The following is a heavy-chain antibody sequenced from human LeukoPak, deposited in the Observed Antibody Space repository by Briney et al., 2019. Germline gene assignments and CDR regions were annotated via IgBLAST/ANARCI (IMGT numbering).Heavy chain of an antibody. V-gene: IGHV1-46*01. Sequence: ASVKVSCTASGYTFTSYYMHWVRQAPGQGLEWMGIINPSGGSTSYAQKFQGRVTMTRDTSTSTVYMELSSLRSEDTAVYYCARVWNVAGNGGNQYYFDYWGQGTLVTVSS. CDR2: INPSGGST. CDR1: GYTFTSYY. J-gene: IGHJ4*02. D-gene: IGHD6-19*01. CDR3: ARVWNVAGNGGNQYYFDY.